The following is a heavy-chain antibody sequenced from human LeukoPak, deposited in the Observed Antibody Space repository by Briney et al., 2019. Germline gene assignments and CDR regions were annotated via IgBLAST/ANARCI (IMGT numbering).Heavy chain of an antibody. D-gene: IGHD6-13*01. V-gene: IGHV3-7*03. CDR1: DFTFDFYW. Sequence: GGSLRLSCVASDFTFDFYWMTWVRQAPGKGLEWLANILPDGSQKYYVDSVKGRFTISRDNPKNTLYLQMNSLRAEDTAVYYCAKVGIRAAAGTGDYWGQGTLVTVSS. J-gene: IGHJ4*02. CDR3: AKVGIRAAAGTGDY. CDR2: ILPDGSQK.